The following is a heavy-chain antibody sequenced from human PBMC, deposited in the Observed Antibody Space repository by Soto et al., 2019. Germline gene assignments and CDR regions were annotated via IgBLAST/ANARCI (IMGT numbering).Heavy chain of an antibody. CDR1: GFTFSSYA. CDR2: ISYDGSNK. Sequence: QVQLVESGGGVVQPGRSLRLSCAASGFTFSSYAMHWVRQAPGKGLEWVAVISYDGSNKYYADSVKGRFTISRDNSKNPLYLQMNSLRAEDTAVYYCARDLVGKGSSSWYCGMDVWGQGTTVTVSS. V-gene: IGHV3-30-3*01. J-gene: IGHJ6*02. D-gene: IGHD6-13*01. CDR3: ARDLVGKGSSSWYCGMDV.